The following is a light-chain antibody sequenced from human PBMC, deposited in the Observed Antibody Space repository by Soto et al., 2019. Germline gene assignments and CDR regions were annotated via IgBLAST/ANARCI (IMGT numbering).Light chain of an antibody. Sequence: EIVLTQSPATLSLSPGERATLSCRASQSVSSYLAWYQQKSGQAPRLLIYDASNRATGIPARFSGSGSGTDFTLTISCLEPEDFAVYYCQQRSNWLPITFGQGTRLEIK. J-gene: IGKJ5*01. V-gene: IGKV3-11*01. CDR3: QQRSNWLPIT. CDR1: QSVSSY. CDR2: DAS.